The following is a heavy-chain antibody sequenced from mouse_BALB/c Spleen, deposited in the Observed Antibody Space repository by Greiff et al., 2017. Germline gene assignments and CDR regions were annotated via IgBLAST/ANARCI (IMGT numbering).Heavy chain of an antibody. CDR2: INSNGGST. CDR1: GFTFSSYG. CDR3: ARDDDYYGSSPYWYFDV. D-gene: IGHD1-1*01. V-gene: IGHV5-6-3*01. Sequence: EVQRVESGGGLVQPGGSLKLSCAASGFTFSSYGMSWVRQTPDKRLELVATINSNGGSTYYPDSVKGRFTISRDNAKNTLYLQMSSLKSEDTAMYYCARDDDYYGSSPYWYFDVWGAGTTVTVSS. J-gene: IGHJ1*01.